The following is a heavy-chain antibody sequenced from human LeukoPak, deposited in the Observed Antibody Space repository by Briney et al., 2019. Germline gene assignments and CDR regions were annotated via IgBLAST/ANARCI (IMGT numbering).Heavy chain of an antibody. Sequence: ASVKVSCKASGGTFSSYAISWVRQAPGQGLEWMGRIIPILGIANYAQKFQGRVTITADKSTSTAYMELSSLRSEDTAVYYCARGLSGYSPNNWFDPWGQGTLVTASS. V-gene: IGHV1-69*04. CDR1: GGTFSSYA. D-gene: IGHD3-3*01. CDR2: IIPILGIA. CDR3: ARGLSGYSPNNWFDP. J-gene: IGHJ5*02.